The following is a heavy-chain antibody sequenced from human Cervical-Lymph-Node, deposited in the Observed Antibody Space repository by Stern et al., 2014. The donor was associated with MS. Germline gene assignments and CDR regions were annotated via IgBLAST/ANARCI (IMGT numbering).Heavy chain of an antibody. J-gene: IGHJ4*02. CDR2: TIPIFGKA. CDR1: GGTFSNHV. D-gene: IGHD2/OR15-2a*01. CDR3: ARAAYSTSSYNY. Sequence: VQLLQSGAEVKKPGSSVKVSCKASGGTFSNHVISWVRKAPGQGLEWMGGTIPIFGKAIYAQKFQGRVTIPADESTRAAYMELSSLRSEDTAVYYCARAAYSTSSYNYWGQGTLVTVSA. V-gene: IGHV1-69*01.